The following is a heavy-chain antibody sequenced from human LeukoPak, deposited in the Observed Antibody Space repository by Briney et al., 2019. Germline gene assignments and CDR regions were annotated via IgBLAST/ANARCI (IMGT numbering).Heavy chain of an antibody. J-gene: IGHJ1*01. CDR3: AKGKPTVTTDEYFQH. V-gene: IGHV3-43*02. CDR1: GFTFDDYA. CDR2: IGGDGGST. Sequence: GGSLRLSCAASGFTFDDYAMHWVRQAPGKGLEWVSLIGGDGGSTYYADSVKGRFTISRDNSKNSLYLQMNSLRTEDTALYYCAKGKPTVTTDEYFQHWGQGTLVTVSS. D-gene: IGHD4-17*01.